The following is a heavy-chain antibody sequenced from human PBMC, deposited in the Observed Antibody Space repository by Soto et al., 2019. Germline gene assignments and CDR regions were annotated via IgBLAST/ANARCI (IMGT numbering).Heavy chain of an antibody. Sequence: QVQLLQSGAEVKKPGSSVRVSCMTSGGTFTSYALNWVRQAPGQGPEWMGVIIPIFGTPIYAQKFQGRLTLTADGFTSTLYMELSSMTSEDTAVYDCARRANDDASYCDMVVWGQGTTVIVSS. J-gene: IGHJ6*02. CDR1: GGTFTSYA. D-gene: IGHD1-1*01. CDR3: ARRANDDASYCDMVV. CDR2: IIPIFGTP. V-gene: IGHV1-69*12.